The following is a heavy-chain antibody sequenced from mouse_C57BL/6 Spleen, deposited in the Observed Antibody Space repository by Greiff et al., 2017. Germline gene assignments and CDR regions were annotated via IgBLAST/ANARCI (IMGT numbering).Heavy chain of an antibody. CDR2: ILSGGSK. J-gene: IGHJ4*01. CDR1: GFSLTSYG. CDR3: ARNDYPIAMDY. D-gene: IGHD2-4*01. V-gene: IGHV2-2*01. Sequence: VQLVESGPGLVQPSQSLSITCTVSGFSLTSYGVHWVRQSPGQGLEWLGVILSGGSKDYNAAFISSLSITKDNSKRQVFFKMNRLQADDTAIYYCARNDYPIAMDYWGQGTSVTVSS.